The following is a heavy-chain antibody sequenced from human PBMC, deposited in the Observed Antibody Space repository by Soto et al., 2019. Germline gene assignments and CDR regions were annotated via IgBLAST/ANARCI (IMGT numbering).Heavy chain of an antibody. CDR3: TRAVVVVAATRFRYYYMDV. V-gene: IGHV3-72*01. Sequence: GGSLRLSCAASGFTFSDHYMDWVRQAPGKGLEWVGRTRNKANSYTTEYAASVKGRFTISRDDSKNSLYLQMNSLQTEDTAVYYCTRAVVVVAATRFRYYYMDVWGKGTTVTVSS. J-gene: IGHJ6*03. CDR1: GFTFSDHY. CDR2: TRNKANSYTT. D-gene: IGHD2-15*01.